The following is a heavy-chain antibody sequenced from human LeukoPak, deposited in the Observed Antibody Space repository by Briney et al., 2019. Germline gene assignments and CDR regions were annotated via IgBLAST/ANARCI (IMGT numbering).Heavy chain of an antibody. CDR1: GFTFSSYA. CDR2: ISGSGGST. J-gene: IGHJ4*02. Sequence: GRSLRVSCAASGFTFSSYAMYWVRQAPGKGLEWVSAISGSGGSTYYADSVKGRFTISRDNSKNTLYLQMNSLRAEDTAVYYCAKEHAITMVRGEIDYWGQGTLVTVSS. V-gene: IGHV3-23*01. CDR3: AKEHAITMVRGEIDY. D-gene: IGHD3-10*01.